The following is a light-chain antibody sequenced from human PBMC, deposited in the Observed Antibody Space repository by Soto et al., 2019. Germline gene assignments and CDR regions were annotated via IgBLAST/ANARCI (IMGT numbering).Light chain of an antibody. J-gene: IGKJ2*01. CDR2: GAS. CDR3: QQYGDSPPYT. V-gene: IGKV3-20*01. CDR1: QSVSGSY. Sequence: EIVWTQSPGTLSLSPGERATLSCRASQSVSGSYLAWYQQKPGQAPRLLISGASSRATGIPDRFSGSGSGTDFTLTISRLEPEDLAVYYCQQYGDSPPYTFGQGTKLEIK.